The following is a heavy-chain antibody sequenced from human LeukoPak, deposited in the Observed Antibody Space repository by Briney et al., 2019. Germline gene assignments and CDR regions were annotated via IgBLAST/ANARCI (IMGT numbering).Heavy chain of an antibody. Sequence: GGSLRLSCAASGFSFSDRYMTWMRQAPGKGLEWVSYISQSGSFTNYGDSVKGRFTISRDNAKNSAYLQMNSLRVEDTAVYYCATDPRRLEYWGPGTLVTVSS. CDR2: ISQSGSFT. J-gene: IGHJ4*02. V-gene: IGHV3-11*05. CDR3: ATDPRRLEY. CDR1: GFSFSDRY.